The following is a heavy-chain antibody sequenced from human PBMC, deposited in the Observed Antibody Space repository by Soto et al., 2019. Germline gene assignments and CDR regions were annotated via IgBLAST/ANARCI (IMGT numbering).Heavy chain of an antibody. V-gene: IGHV3-15*01. D-gene: IGHD3-22*01. CDR3: TTDQGYDDSSGYYYWYFDL. Sequence: GESLKISCAASGFTFSNAWMSWVRQAPGKGLEWVGRIKSKTDGGTTDYDAPVKGRFTISRDDTKNTLYLQMNSLKTEGTAVYYCTTDQGYDDSSGYYYWYFDLWGRGTLVTVSS. CDR2: IKSKTDGGTT. J-gene: IGHJ2*01. CDR1: GFTFSNAW.